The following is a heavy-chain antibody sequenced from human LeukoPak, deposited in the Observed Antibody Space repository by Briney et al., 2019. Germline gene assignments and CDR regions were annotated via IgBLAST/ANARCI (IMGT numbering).Heavy chain of an antibody. CDR1: GLTFSGST. Sequence: GGSLKLSCAASGLTFSGSTMHWVRQASGKGVEGVGRIRIKADSYATAYAASVRGRFTIAREDSKSTAYLQMNSLKAEETVVYYCTRTYYYDSSGYDTDFDYWGKGTLVTVSS. J-gene: IGHJ4*02. D-gene: IGHD3-22*01. V-gene: IGHV3-73*01. CDR3: TRTYYYDSSGYDTDFDY. CDR2: IRIKADSYAT.